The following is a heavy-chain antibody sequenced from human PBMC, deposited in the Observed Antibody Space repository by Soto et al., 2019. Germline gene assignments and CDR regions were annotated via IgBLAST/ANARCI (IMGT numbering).Heavy chain of an antibody. V-gene: IGHV1-2*04. CDR2: INPNSGGT. CDR3: ARCNWAGSTRCYFGMDV. CDR1: GYTFTGYY. J-gene: IGHJ6*02. D-gene: IGHD2-2*01. Sequence: QVQLVQSGAEVKKPGASVKVSCKASGYTFTGYYMHWVRQAPGQGLEWMGWINPNSGGTNYAQKFQGWVTMTRDTSISTAYMELSRLRSDDTAVYYCARCNWAGSTRCYFGMDVWGQGTTVTVSS.